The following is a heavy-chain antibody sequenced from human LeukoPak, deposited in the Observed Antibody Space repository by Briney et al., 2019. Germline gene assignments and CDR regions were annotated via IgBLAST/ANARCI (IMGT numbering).Heavy chain of an antibody. J-gene: IGHJ4*02. Sequence: PGGSLRLSCAASGFTFSSYSMNWVRQAPGKGLEWVSYISSSSTIYYADSVKGRFTISRDNAKNSLYLQMNSLRAEDTAVYYCARDSYGDYSFDYWGQGTLVTVSS. V-gene: IGHV3-48*01. D-gene: IGHD4-17*01. CDR3: ARDSYGDYSFDY. CDR2: ISSSSTI. CDR1: GFTFSSYS.